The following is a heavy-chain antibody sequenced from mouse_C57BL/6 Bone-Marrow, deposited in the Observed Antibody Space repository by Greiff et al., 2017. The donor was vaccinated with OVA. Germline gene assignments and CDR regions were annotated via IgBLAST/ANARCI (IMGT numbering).Heavy chain of an antibody. CDR3: AREAYSNWGNY. J-gene: IGHJ2*01. Sequence: LQESGAELARPGASVKLSCKASGYTFTSYGISWVKQRTGQGLEWIGEIYPRSGNTYYNEKFKGKATLTADKSSSTAYMELRSLTSEDSAVYFCAREAYSNWGNYWGQGTTLTVSS. CDR1: GYTFTSYG. D-gene: IGHD2-5*01. CDR2: IYPRSGNT. V-gene: IGHV1-81*01.